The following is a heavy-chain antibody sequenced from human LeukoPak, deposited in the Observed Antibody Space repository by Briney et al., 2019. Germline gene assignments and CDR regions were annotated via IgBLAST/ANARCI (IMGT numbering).Heavy chain of an antibody. V-gene: IGHV4-59*01. Sequence: TPSETLSLTCAVSGGSISSYYWSWIRQPPGKGLEWIGYIYYSGSTNYNPSLKSRVTISVDTSKNQFSLKLSSVTAADTAVYYCARDAQRHYYGSGSYSGHDAFDIWGQGTMVTVSS. CDR2: IYYSGST. J-gene: IGHJ3*02. CDR1: GGSISSYY. D-gene: IGHD3-10*01. CDR3: ARDAQRHYYGSGSYSGHDAFDI.